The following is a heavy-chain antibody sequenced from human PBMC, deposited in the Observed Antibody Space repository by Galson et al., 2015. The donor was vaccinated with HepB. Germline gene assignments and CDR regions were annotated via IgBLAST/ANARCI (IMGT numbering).Heavy chain of an antibody. D-gene: IGHD2-2*01. CDR3: ARSTDCSGTSCYSPFDY. Sequence: SLRLSCAASGFTFSSYAMHWVRQAPGKGLEWVAVISYDGSNKYYADSVKGRFTISRDNSKNTLYLQMNSLRAEDTAVYYCARSTDCSGTSCYSPFDYWGQGTLVTVSS. V-gene: IGHV3-30*04. CDR1: GFTFSSYA. J-gene: IGHJ4*02. CDR2: ISYDGSNK.